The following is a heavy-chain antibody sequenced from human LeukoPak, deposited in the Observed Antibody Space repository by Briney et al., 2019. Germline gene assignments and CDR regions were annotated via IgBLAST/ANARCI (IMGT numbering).Heavy chain of an antibody. J-gene: IGHJ4*02. CDR1: GGSISSYY. CDR2: IYTSGST. Sequence: PSETLSLTCTVSGGSISSYYWSWIRQPAGKGLEWIGRIYTSGSTNYNPSLKSRVTISVDKSKNQFSLKLSSVTAADTAVYYCARSKADYYDSSGYPFDYWGQGTLVTVSS. V-gene: IGHV4-4*07. D-gene: IGHD3-22*01. CDR3: ARSKADYYDSSGYPFDY.